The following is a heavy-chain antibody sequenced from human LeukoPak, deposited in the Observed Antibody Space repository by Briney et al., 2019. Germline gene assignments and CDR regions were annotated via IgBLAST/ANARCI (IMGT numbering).Heavy chain of an antibody. J-gene: IGHJ4*02. CDR2: IYHSGST. D-gene: IGHD3-22*01. CDR3: ARAPRDSSSSNYMRRFDY. V-gene: IGHV4-38-2*01. CDR1: GYSISSDNY. Sequence: SETLSLTCAVSGYSISSDNYWVWIRQPPGEGLEWTGGIYHSGSTYYNPSLKSRVTMSVDTSKNQFSLKLSSVTAADTAVYYCARAPRDSSSSNYMRRFDYWGQGTLVTVSS.